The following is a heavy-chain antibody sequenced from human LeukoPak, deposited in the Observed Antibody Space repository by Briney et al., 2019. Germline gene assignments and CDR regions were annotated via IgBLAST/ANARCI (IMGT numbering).Heavy chain of an antibody. CDR2: INPNSGGT. Sequence: ASVKVSCKGSGYTVTGYYMHWVRQAPGQGLEWMGRINPNSGGTNYAQKFQGRVTMTRDTSISTAYMELSRLRSDDTAVYYCARVKYYYDSSGYYFIDYWGQGTLVTVSS. J-gene: IGHJ4*02. CDR3: ARVKYYYDSSGYYFIDY. CDR1: GYTVTGYY. D-gene: IGHD3-22*01. V-gene: IGHV1-2*06.